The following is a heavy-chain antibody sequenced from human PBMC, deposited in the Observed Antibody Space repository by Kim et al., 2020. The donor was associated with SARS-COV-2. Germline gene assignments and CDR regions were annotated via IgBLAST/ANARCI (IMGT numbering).Heavy chain of an antibody. D-gene: IGHD6-25*01. CDR1: GFTFSSYA. CDR2: ITSSGGTT. J-gene: IGHJ4*02. CDR3: AKYQQRLETDNY. V-gene: IGHV3-23*01. Sequence: GGSLRLSCAASGFTFSSYAMNWVRQAPGKGLEWVSVITSSGGTTSYADSVKGRFTISRDNSKSTLYLQMNSLRAEDTAVYYCAKYQQRLETDNYWGQGTLVTVSS.